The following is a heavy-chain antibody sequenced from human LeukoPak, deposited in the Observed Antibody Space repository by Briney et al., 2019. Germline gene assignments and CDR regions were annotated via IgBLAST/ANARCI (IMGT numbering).Heavy chain of an antibody. V-gene: IGHV1-2*02. CDR1: GYTFTGYY. D-gene: IGHD3-16*01. CDR3: ARGLRISYNWFDP. J-gene: IGHJ5*02. Sequence: GASVKVSCKASGYTFTGYYMHWVRQAPGQGLEWMGWINPNSGGTNYAQKFQGRATMTRDTSISTAYMELSRLRSDDTAVYYCARGLRISYNWFDPWGQGTLVTVSS. CDR2: INPNSGGT.